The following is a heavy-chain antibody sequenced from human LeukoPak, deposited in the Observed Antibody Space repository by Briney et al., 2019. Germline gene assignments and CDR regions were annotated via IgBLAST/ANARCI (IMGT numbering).Heavy chain of an antibody. Sequence: GGSLRLSCAASGFTFSSYSMSWIRQAPGKGLEWVSYISSSGSTLYYADSVKGRFTISRDNAKNSLYLQMNRQRAEDTAVYFCEKEKDPPAPAQPRRVYLEPGGQGTLVTVPS. CDR2: ISSSGSTL. D-gene: IGHD3-3*01. CDR1: GFTFSSYS. CDR3: EKEKDPPAPAQPRRVYLEP. J-gene: IGHJ5*02. V-gene: IGHV3-48*04.